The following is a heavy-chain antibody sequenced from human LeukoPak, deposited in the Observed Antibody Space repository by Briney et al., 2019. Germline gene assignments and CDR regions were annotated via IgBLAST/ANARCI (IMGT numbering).Heavy chain of an antibody. CDR2: IRYDGSNK. CDR3: TTGKSGSYYLFGY. V-gene: IGHV3-30*02. CDR1: GFTFSSYG. D-gene: IGHD1-26*01. J-gene: IGHJ4*02. Sequence: GGSLRLSCAASGFTFSSYGLHWVRQAPGKGLEWVAFIRYDGSNKYYADSVKGRFTISRDNSKNTLYLQMNSLRAEDTAVYYCTTGKSGSYYLFGYWGQGTLVTVSS.